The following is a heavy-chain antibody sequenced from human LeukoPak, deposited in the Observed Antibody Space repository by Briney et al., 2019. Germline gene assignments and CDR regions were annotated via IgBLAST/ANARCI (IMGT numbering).Heavy chain of an antibody. CDR2: INHSGST. CDR1: GGSFSGYY. V-gene: IGHV4-34*01. Sequence: PSETLSLTCAVYGGSFSGYYWSWIRQPPGKGLEWIGEINHSGSTNYNPSLKSRVTISVDTSKNQFSLKLSSVTAADTAVYYCARSYSSSTTDAFDIWGQGTMVTVSS. CDR3: ARSYSSSTTDAFDI. J-gene: IGHJ3*02. D-gene: IGHD6-6*01.